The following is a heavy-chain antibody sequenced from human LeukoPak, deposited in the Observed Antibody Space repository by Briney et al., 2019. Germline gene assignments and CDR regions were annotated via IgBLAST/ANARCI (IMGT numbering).Heavy chain of an antibody. J-gene: IGHJ4*02. CDR1: GFTVSGNY. D-gene: IGHD5-18*01. V-gene: IGHV3-53*05. CDR3: AREGVGYFFDY. CDR2: IYIGGRT. Sequence: PGGSLRLSCAASGFTVSGNYVSWVRQAPGKGLEWVSVIYIGGRTYYADSVKGRFTISRDNSKNTLFLQMRGLRPEDTAIYYCAREGVGYFFDYWGQGALVTVSS.